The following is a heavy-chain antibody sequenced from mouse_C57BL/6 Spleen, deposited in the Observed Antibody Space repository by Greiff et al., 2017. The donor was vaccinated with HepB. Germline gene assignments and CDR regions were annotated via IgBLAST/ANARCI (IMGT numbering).Heavy chain of an antibody. CDR3: ARSDGYYWYFDV. J-gene: IGHJ1*03. CDR2: IDPSDSET. CDR1: GYTFTSYW. D-gene: IGHD2-3*01. V-gene: IGHV1-52*01. Sequence: QVQLQQPGAELVRPGSSVKLSCKASGYTFTSYWMHWVKQRPIQGLEWIGNIDPSDSETHYNQKFKDKATLTVYKSSSTVYLQLSSLTSEDSAVYYCARSDGYYWYFDVWGTGTTVTVSS.